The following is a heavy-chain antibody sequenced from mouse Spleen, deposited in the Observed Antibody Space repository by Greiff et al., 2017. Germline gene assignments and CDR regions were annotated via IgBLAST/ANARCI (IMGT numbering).Heavy chain of an antibody. D-gene: IGHD2-4*01. V-gene: IGHV5-4*02. CDR1: GFTFSDYY. Sequence: EVMLVESGGGLVKPGGSLKLSCAASGFTFSDYYMYWVRQTPEKRLEWVATISDGGSYTYYPDSVKGRFTISRDNAKNNLYLQMSSLKSEDTAMYYCARDGSIYYDYDGKAWFAYWGQGTLVTVSA. J-gene: IGHJ3*01. CDR3: ARDGSIYYDYDGKAWFAY. CDR2: ISDGGSYT.